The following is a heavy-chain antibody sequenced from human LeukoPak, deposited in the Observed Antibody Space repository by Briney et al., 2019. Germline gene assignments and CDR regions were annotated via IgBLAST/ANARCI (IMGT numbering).Heavy chain of an antibody. CDR2: ISGSGGST. Sequence: GGSLRLSCAASEFSVGSNYMTWVRQAPGKGLEWVSAISGSGGSTYYADSVKGRFTISRDNSKNALYLQMNSLRAEDTAVYYCAKMTTVTMGQGTDWGQGTLVTVSS. D-gene: IGHD4-17*01. CDR3: AKMTTVTMGQGTD. CDR1: EFSVGSNY. J-gene: IGHJ4*02. V-gene: IGHV3-23*01.